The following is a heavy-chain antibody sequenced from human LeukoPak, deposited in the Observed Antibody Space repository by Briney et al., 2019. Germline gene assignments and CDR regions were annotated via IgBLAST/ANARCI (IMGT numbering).Heavy chain of an antibody. V-gene: IGHV3-74*01. D-gene: IGHD5-12*01. CDR3: AKESGYDVDLEY. J-gene: IGHJ4*02. CDR2: INTDGSTT. CDR1: GFTFSSYA. Sequence: PGGSLRLSCAASGFTFSSYAMHWVRQAPGGGLVWVSGINTDGSTTSYADSVKGRFTISRDNAKNTVYLQMSSLRAEDTAVYYCAKESGYDVDLEYWGQGALVTVSS.